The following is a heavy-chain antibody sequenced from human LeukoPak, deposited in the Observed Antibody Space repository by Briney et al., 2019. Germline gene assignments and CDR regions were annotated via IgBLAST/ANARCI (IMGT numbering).Heavy chain of an antibody. CDR3: ARVKLGYCSSTSCPMAWYYYMDV. J-gene: IGHJ6*03. D-gene: IGHD2-2*01. Sequence: ASVKVSCKASGYTFNSSYMHWVRQAPGQGLEWMGIINPSDDSTRYAQKFQGRVTMTRDTSISTAYMELSRLRSDDTAVYYCARVKLGYCSSTSCPMAWYYYMDVWGKGTTVTVSS. CDR1: GYTFNSSY. V-gene: IGHV1-46*02. CDR2: INPSDDST.